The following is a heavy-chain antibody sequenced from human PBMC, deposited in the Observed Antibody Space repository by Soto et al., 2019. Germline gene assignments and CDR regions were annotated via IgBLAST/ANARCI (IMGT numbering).Heavy chain of an antibody. CDR3: ARDQDYYDSSGYYHYGMDV. CDR1: GGSISSGDYY. CDR2: IYYSGST. J-gene: IGHJ6*02. V-gene: IGHV4-30-4*01. D-gene: IGHD3-22*01. Sequence: SETLSLTCTVSGGSISSGDYYWSWVRQPPGKGLEWIGYIYYSGSTYYNPSLKSRVTISVDTSKNQFSLKLSSVTAADTAVYYCARDQDYYDSSGYYHYGMDVWGQGTTVTVSS.